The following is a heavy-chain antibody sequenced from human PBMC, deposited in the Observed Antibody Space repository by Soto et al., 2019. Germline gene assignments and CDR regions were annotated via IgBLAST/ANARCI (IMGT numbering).Heavy chain of an antibody. CDR1: GFTFSSYG. J-gene: IGHJ3*02. CDR3: ASVFRDFDWDYAFDI. CDR2: IWYDGSNK. D-gene: IGHD3-9*01. Sequence: PGGSLRLSCAASGFTFSSYGMHWVRQAPGKGLEWVAVIWYDGSNKYYADSVKGRFTISRDNSKNTLYLQMNSLRAEDTAVYYCASVFRDFDWDYAFDIWGQGTTVTVSS. V-gene: IGHV3-33*01.